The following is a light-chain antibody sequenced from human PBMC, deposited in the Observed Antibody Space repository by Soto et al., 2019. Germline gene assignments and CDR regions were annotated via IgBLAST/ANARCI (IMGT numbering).Light chain of an antibody. Sequence: QSALTQPPSASGSPGQSVTISCTGTSSDVGGYKYVSWYQQYPGKAPKLMIYEGSNRPSGVPDRFSGSKSGNTASLTVSGLQAEDEADYYCSSYAGSNNFVFGTGTKVTVL. J-gene: IGLJ1*01. CDR3: SSYAGSNNFV. CDR1: SSDVGGYKY. CDR2: EGS. V-gene: IGLV2-8*01.